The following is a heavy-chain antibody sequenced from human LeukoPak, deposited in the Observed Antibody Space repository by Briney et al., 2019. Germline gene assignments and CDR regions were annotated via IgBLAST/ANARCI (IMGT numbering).Heavy chain of an antibody. CDR2: ISGSGDRT. D-gene: IGHD3-10*01. CDR3: AKGYYGSGSYGWFDP. CDR1: GFTFSSYG. V-gene: IGHV3-23*01. Sequence: GGSLRLSCAASGFTFSSYGMSWVRQAPGKGLEWVSAISGSGDRTYHADSVKGRFTISRDNSKNTLYLHMNSLRAEDTAVYYCAKGYYGSGSYGWFDPWGQGTLVTVSS. J-gene: IGHJ5*02.